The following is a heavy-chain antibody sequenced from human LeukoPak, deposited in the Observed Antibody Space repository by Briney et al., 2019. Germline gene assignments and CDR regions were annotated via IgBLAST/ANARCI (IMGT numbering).Heavy chain of an antibody. V-gene: IGHV1-69*13. CDR2: IIPIFGTA. D-gene: IGHD6-19*01. J-gene: IGHJ4*02. CDR1: GGTFRSYA. CDR3: ATIAVAGIHYFDY. Sequence: SVKVSFKASGGTFRSYAISWVRQAPGQGLEWMGGIIPIFGTANYAQKFQGRVTITADESTSTAYMELSSLRSEDTAVYYCATIAVAGIHYFDYWGQGTLVTVSS.